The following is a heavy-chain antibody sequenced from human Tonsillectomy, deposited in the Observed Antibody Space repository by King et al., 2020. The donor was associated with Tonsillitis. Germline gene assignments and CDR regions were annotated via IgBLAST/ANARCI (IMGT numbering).Heavy chain of an antibody. Sequence: VQLVESGGGLVKPGGSLRLSCAASGFSFSRYTMNWVRQAPGKGLEWVSSISRSSNYIYYADSVKVRFTISRDNAKNSLYLQMSSLRAEDTAVYYCATDSTGPEYWGQGTLVTVSS. D-gene: IGHD2-2*01. J-gene: IGHJ4*02. V-gene: IGHV3-21*01. CDR3: ATDSTGPEY. CDR2: ISRSSNYI. CDR1: GFSFSRYT.